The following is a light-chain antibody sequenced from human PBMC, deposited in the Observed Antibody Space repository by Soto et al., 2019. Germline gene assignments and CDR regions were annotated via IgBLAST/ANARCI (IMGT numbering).Light chain of an antibody. V-gene: IGKV3D-11*03. Sequence: EIVLTQSPATLSLSPGERATLSCRASQGVCSTLSWDRQQPGHAPTLLIYDSYVRATGVPARFSGSGSGTDFTLTIRRLEPEDFAMYCCQQYGYLVTFGGGTKVDIK. CDR3: QQYGYLVT. J-gene: IGKJ4*01. CDR1: QGVCST. CDR2: DSY.